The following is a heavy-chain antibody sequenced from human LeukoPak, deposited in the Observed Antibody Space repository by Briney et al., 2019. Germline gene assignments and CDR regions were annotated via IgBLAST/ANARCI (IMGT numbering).Heavy chain of an antibody. CDR2: ITKSGDST. V-gene: IGHV3-23*01. CDR1: GFTFSAYA. D-gene: IGHD2/OR15-2a*01. CDR3: ARNKPTSALGQPRDY. Sequence: GGSLRLSCAASGFTFSAYAMTWVRQAPGKGLEWVSAITKSGDSTYYADSVKGRFTISRDNSKNTLFLQMNSLRADDTAVYYCARNKPTSALGQPRDYWGQGTLVTVSS. J-gene: IGHJ4*02.